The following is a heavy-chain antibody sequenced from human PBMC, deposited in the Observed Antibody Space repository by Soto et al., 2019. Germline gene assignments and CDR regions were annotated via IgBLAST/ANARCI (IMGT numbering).Heavy chain of an antibody. CDR1: GYTFTSYG. CDR2: ISAYNGNT. CDR3: ARVSWDSGSYHHLDY. D-gene: IGHD1-26*01. J-gene: IGHJ4*02. Sequence: ASVKVSCKASGYTFTSYGISWVRQAPGQGLEWMGWISAYNGNTNYAQKLQGRVTMTTDTSTSTAYMELRSLRSDDTAVYYCARVSWDSGSYHHLDYWGQGTLVTVSS. V-gene: IGHV1-18*01.